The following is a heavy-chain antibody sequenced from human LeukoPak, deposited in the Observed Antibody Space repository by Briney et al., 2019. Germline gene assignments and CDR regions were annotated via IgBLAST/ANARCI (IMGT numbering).Heavy chain of an antibody. J-gene: IGHJ4*02. CDR2: IYPGDSDT. Sequence: GASVKVSCKASGYSFTSYWIGWVRQMPGKGLEWMGIIYPGDSDTRYSPSFQGQVTISADKSISTAYLQWSSLKASDTAMYYCARLRMYDSSGYPLDYWAREPWSPSPQ. CDR1: GYSFTSYW. V-gene: IGHV5-51*01. D-gene: IGHD3-22*01. CDR3: ARLRMYDSSGYPLDY.